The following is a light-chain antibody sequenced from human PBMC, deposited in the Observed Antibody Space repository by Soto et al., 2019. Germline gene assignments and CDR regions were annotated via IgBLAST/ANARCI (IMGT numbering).Light chain of an antibody. CDR1: SSDVGGYNF. Sequence: QSVLTQPRSVSGSPGQSVTISCTGTSSDVGGYNFVSWYQQYPGKAPNLIIYDVTKGPSGVPDRFSGSKSGNTASLTISGLQTDDEADYYCCSYAGSYTHVFGTGTKVIVL. CDR2: DVT. V-gene: IGLV2-11*01. CDR3: CSYAGSYTHV. J-gene: IGLJ1*01.